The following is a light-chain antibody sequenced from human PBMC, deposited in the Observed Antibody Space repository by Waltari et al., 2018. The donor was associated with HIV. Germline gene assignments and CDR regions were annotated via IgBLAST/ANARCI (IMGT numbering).Light chain of an antibody. CDR3: QQHDNFPLT. J-gene: IGKJ4*01. CDR1: QDISNY. V-gene: IGKV1-33*01. CDR2: DAS. Sequence: DIHMTQSPSSLSASVGDRVTITCQASQDISNYLNWYQQKPGKAPKVLIYDASPLETGVPSRFSGSGSGTDFTFTITSLQPEDFATYYCQQHDNFPLTFGGGTKVEIK.